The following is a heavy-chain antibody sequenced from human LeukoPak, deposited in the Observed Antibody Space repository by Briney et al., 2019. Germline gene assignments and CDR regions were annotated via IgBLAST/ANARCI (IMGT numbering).Heavy chain of an antibody. Sequence: GESLKISCKGSGYSFTSHWISWARQMPGKGLEWMGRIDPSDSYTNYSPSFQGHVTISADKSISTAYLQWSSLKASDTAMYYCASDGVVVSATPYFQHWGQGTLVTVSS. CDR2: IDPSDSYT. D-gene: IGHD2-15*01. CDR1: GYSFTSHW. J-gene: IGHJ1*01. V-gene: IGHV5-10-1*01. CDR3: ASDGVVVSATPYFQH.